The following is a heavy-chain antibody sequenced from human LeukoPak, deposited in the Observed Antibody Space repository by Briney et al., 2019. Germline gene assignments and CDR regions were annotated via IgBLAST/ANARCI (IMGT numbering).Heavy chain of an antibody. CDR3: ATGSITMIRGTVYFYYGLDV. V-gene: IGHV1-18*01. CDR1: GYTFTSYG. J-gene: IGHJ6*01. Sequence: ASVKVSFKASGYTFTSYGITWVRQAPGEGLECMGWISGYNGNTNYAQKFQGRVTMTTDTSTTTAHMELRSLRSDDTAVYYCATGSITMIRGTVYFYYGLDVWGQGTTVTVSS. D-gene: IGHD3-10*01. CDR2: ISGYNGNT.